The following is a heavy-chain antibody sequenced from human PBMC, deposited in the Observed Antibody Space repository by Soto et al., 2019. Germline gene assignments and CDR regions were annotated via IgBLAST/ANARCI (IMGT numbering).Heavy chain of an antibody. J-gene: IGHJ6*03. D-gene: IGHD2-15*01. CDR2: IYYSGST. CDR1: GGSISSYY. V-gene: IGHV4-59*01. Sequence: PSETLSLTCTVSGGSISSYYWSWIRQPPGKGLEWIGYIYYSGSTNYNPSLKSRVTISVDTSKNQFSLKLSSVTAADTAVYYCAREGVVAAKRQYYYYYYMDVWGKRTTVTVSS. CDR3: AREGVVAAKRQYYYYYYMDV.